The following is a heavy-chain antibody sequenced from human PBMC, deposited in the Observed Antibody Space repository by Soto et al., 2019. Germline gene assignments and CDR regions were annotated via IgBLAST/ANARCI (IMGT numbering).Heavy chain of an antibody. CDR3: GSFAFDDYGDYAGDVAFDI. CDR1: GGSISSYY. Sequence: PSETLSLTCTVSGGSISSYYWSWIRQPPGKGLEWIGYIYYSGSTNYNPSLKSRVTISVDTSKNQFSLKLSSVTAADTAVYYCGSFAFDDYGDYAGDVAFDIWGQGTMVTVSS. V-gene: IGHV4-59*01. D-gene: IGHD4-17*01. J-gene: IGHJ3*02. CDR2: IYYSGST.